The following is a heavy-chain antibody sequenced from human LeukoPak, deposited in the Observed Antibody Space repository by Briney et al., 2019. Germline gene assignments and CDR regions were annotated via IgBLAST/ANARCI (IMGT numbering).Heavy chain of an antibody. CDR2: ISGNGGST. J-gene: IGHJ4*02. CDR3: AKDLSWYCSGGSCSLLSFDY. D-gene: IGHD2-15*01. V-gene: IGHV3-23*01. CDR1: GFTFSTYG. Sequence: GGTLRLSCAASGFTFSTYGMSWVRQAPGKGLEGVSAISGNGGSTYYADSVKGRFTISRDNSKNTLSLQMNSLRAEDTAVYYCAKDLSWYCSGGSCSLLSFDYWGQGTLVTVSS.